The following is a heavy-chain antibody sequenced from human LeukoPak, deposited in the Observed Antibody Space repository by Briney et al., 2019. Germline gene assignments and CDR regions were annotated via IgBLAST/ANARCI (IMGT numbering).Heavy chain of an antibody. CDR2: IYYSGST. J-gene: IGHJ4*02. CDR3: ARRELVETVFDY. CDR1: GGSIRSSSYY. D-gene: IGHD6-13*01. V-gene: IGHV4-39*01. Sequence: MPSETLSLTCTVSGGSIRSSSYYWGWIRQPPGKGLEWIGSIYYSGSTYYNPSLKSRVTISVDTSKNQFSLKLSSVTAADTAVYYCARRELVETVFDYWGQGTLVTVSS.